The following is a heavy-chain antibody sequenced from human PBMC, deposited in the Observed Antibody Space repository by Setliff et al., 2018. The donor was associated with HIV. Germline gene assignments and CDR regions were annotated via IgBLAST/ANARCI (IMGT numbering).Heavy chain of an antibody. CDR2: INPVIPLS. CDR1: GYTFTDYF. J-gene: IGHJ4*02. V-gene: IGHV1-2*02. Sequence: ASVKVSCKASGYTFTDYFMHWVRQAPGQGLEWMGWINPVIPLSKYAQKFQGRLTITTDESTSTAYMELSSLTSEDPGISYCASLEGLEKTRGEESDSWGQGTLVTVSS. D-gene: IGHD3-3*01. CDR3: ASLEGLEKTRGEESDS.